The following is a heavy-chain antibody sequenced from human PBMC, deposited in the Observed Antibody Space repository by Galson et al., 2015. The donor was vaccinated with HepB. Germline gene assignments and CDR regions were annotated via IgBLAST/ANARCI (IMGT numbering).Heavy chain of an antibody. D-gene: IGHD3-22*01. CDR2: ISYDGSNK. J-gene: IGHJ4*02. V-gene: IGHV3-30*04. Sequence: SLRLSCAASGFTFNSYAMHWVRQAPGKGLEWVSVISYDGSNKYYADSVKGRFTISRYNSKNTLYLQMNSLRPEDTAEYYCARVYYDSSGYCCGYFDYWGQGTQVTVSS. CDR1: GFTFNSYA. CDR3: ARVYYDSSGYCCGYFDY.